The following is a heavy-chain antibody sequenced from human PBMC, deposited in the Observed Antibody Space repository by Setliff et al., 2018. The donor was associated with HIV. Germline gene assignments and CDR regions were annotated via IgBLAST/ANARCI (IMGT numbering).Heavy chain of an antibody. V-gene: IGHV3-74*01. CDR1: GFTFSRYW. CDR2: INNDTTTT. CDR3: ARDSVDYVWGSYRPIYWYFDL. D-gene: IGHD3-16*02. Sequence: GGSLRLSCAASGFTFSRYWMHWVRQAPGQGLVWVSGINNDTTTTTYADSVKGRFSISRDNAKNTLYLQMNGLRGDDTAVYYCARDSVDYVWGSYRPIYWYFDLWGRGTLVTVSS. J-gene: IGHJ2*01.